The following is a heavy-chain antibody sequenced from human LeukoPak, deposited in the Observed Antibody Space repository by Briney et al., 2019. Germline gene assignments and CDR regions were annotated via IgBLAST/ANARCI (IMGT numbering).Heavy chain of an antibody. D-gene: IGHD1/OR15-1a*01. CDR2: VSSSGTTT. CDR3: ARADRDGNKRFLD. CDR1: GFSFSHYS. J-gene: IGHJ4*02. Sequence: GGSLRLSCAASGFSFSHYSMKWVRQAPGKGLEWVSYVSSSGTTTYYADSVKGRFTISRDNGKNLVSLQMNSLRDEDTAVYYCARADRDGNKRFLDWGQGTLVTVSS. V-gene: IGHV3-48*02.